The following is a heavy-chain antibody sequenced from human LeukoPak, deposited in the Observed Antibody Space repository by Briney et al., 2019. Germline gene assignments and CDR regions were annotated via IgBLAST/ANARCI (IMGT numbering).Heavy chain of an antibody. V-gene: IGHV1-69*13. CDR2: IIPIFGTA. CDR3: ARDREVVPAAMDY. J-gene: IGHJ4*02. CDR1: GGTFSSYA. Sequence: GASVKVSCKASGGTFSSYAISWVRQAPGQGLEWMGGIIPIFGTANYAQKFQGRVTITADESTSTAYMELSSLRSEDTAVYYCARDREVVPAAMDYWGQGTLVTVSS. D-gene: IGHD2-2*01.